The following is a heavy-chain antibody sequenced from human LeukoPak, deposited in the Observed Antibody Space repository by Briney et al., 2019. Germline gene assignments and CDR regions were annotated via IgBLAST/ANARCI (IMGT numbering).Heavy chain of an antibody. V-gene: IGHV1-8*01. CDR1: GYTFTSYD. CDR2: MNPNSGNT. Sequence: ASVKVSCKASGYTFTSYDINWVRQATGQGLEWMGWMNPNSGNTGYAQKFQGRVTMTRNTSISTAYMELSSLRSEDTAVYYCARAVRYCSSTSCSYYFDYWGQGTLVTASS. CDR3: ARAVRYCSSTSCSYYFDY. D-gene: IGHD2-2*01. J-gene: IGHJ4*02.